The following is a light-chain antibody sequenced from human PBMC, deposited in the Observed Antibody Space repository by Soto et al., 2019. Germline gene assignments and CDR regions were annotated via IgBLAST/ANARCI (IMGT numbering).Light chain of an antibody. V-gene: IGKV3-15*01. CDR2: GAS. J-gene: IGKJ5*01. CDR1: QSVSSN. CDR3: QQYNNWPPWT. Sequence: EIVMTQSPAMVSVSPGERATLSCRASQSVSSNLAWYQQKPGQAPRLLIYGASTRATGIPVRFSGSGSGTEFTLTITSLQSEDFAVYYCQQYNNWPPWTFGQGTRLEIK.